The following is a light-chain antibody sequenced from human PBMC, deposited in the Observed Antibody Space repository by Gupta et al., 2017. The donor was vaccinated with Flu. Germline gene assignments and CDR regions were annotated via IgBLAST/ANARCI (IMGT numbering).Light chain of an antibody. CDR3: KQYLPTPLT. Sequence: VTAGESAFICCRASQGLRNSDGYMSIRRQTTRSGREWRADVCSSDLEVQGRCATCSGSGSGTDFTLKITRVEAEDVAVYYCKQYLPTPLTFGEGTKVEIK. J-gene: IGKJ4*01. CDR1: QGLRNSDGYMS. CDR2: SS. V-gene: IGKV2-28*01.